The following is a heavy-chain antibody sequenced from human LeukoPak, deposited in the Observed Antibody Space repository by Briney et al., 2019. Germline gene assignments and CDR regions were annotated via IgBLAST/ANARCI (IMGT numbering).Heavy chain of an antibody. V-gene: IGHV3-7*01. J-gene: IGHJ4*02. CDR2: IKQDGSER. Sequence: GGSLRLSCAASGFTFTSYWMTWVRQAPGKGLEWVANIKQDGSERYYVDSVKGRFTISRDNAKNSLYLQMNSLRAEDTGVYYCAKVLAVTSYGAKSVFDHWGQGTLVTVSS. D-gene: IGHD4/OR15-4a*01. CDR1: GFTFTSYW. CDR3: AKVLAVTSYGAKSVFDH.